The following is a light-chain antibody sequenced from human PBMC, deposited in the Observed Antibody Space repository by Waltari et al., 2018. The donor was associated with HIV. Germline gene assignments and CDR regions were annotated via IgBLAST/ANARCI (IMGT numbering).Light chain of an antibody. CDR3: AAWDDSLNGYV. CDR1: SSNIGSNS. CDR2: GDA. V-gene: IGLV1-44*01. J-gene: IGLJ1*01. Sequence: QSVLTQPPSASGTPGQRVTISCSGSSSNIGSNSVNWYQQLPGTAPKPLIYGDAQRPSGFPYRFSGSKSGTSSSLAISGPQSEDEAVYFCAAWDDSLNGYVFGAGTKVTVL.